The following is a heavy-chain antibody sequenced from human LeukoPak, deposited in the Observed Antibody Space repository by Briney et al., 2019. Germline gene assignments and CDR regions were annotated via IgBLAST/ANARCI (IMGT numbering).Heavy chain of an antibody. Sequence: GGSLRLSCAASGFTFSSYSMNWVRQAPGQGLEWVSSISSSSSYIYYADSVKGRFTISRDNAKNSLYLQMNSLRAEDTAVYYCARDLDTAMAHDAFDIWGQGTMVTVSS. CDR1: GFTFSSYS. D-gene: IGHD5-18*01. CDR2: ISSSSSYI. V-gene: IGHV3-21*01. J-gene: IGHJ3*02. CDR3: ARDLDTAMAHDAFDI.